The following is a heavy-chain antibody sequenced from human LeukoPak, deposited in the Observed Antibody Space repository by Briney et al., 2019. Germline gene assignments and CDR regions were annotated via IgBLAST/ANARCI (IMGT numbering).Heavy chain of an antibody. CDR2: INHSGST. J-gene: IGHJ5*02. V-gene: IGHV4-34*01. CDR3: ARDLGGIAVAGTHRWFDP. CDR1: GGSFRGYY. D-gene: IGHD6-19*01. Sequence: AETLSLTYAVYGGSFRGYYWSWIRQPPGKGLEWIGEINHSGSTNYNPSLKSRVTISVDTSKNQFYLKLSSVTAADTDVYYCARDLGGIAVAGTHRWFDPWGQGTLVTVSS.